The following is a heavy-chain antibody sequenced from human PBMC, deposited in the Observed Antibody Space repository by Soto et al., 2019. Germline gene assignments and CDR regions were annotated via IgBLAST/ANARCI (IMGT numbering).Heavy chain of an antibody. CDR1: GFSLSTSGVG. Sequence: QITLKESGPTLVKPTQTLTLTCTFSGFSLSTSGVGVGWIRQPPGKALESLALIYWDDDKRYSPSLKSRLTITKDTLKHQVVITMTNMNPVDNSAYFCAHWGEIFNYMDVWGKGTTVTVSS. V-gene: IGHV2-5*02. CDR2: IYWDDDK. J-gene: IGHJ6*03. D-gene: IGHD3-3*01. CDR3: AHWGEIFNYMDV.